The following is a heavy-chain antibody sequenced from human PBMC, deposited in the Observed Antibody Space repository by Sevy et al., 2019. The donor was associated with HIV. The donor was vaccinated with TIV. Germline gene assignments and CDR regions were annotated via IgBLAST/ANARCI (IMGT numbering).Heavy chain of an antibody. V-gene: IGHV3-30*18. J-gene: IGHJ4*02. CDR1: GFTFSSYG. CDR2: ISYDGSNK. D-gene: IGHD4-17*01. CDR3: AKDYYYGDYANYFDY. Sequence: GGSLRLSCAASGFTFSSYGMHWVRQAPGKGLEWVAVISYDGSNKYYADSVKGRFTISRDNSKNTLYLQMNSLRAEETAVYYCAKDYYYGDYANYFDYWGQGTLVTVSS.